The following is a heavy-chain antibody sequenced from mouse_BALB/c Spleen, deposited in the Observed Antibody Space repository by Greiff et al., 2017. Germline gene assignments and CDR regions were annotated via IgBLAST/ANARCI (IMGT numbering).Heavy chain of an antibody. CDR2: ISSGGSYT. CDR1: GFTFSSYA. V-gene: IGHV5-9-1*01. D-gene: IGHD1-1*01. CDR3: ARRGSSSLFAY. Sequence: EVMLVESGGGLVKPGGSLKLSCAASGFTFSSYAMSWVRQTPEKRLEWVATISSGGSYTYYPDSVKGRFTISRDNAKNTLYLQMSSLRSEDTAMYYCARRGSSSLFAYWGQGTLVTVSA. J-gene: IGHJ3*01.